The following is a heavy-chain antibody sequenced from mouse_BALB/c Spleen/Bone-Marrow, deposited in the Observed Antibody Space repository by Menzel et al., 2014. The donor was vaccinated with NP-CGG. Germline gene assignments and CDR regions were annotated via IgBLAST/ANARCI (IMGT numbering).Heavy chain of an antibody. CDR3: ARGGNFAWFAY. CDR2: ISSGSSTI. V-gene: IGHV5-17*02. Sequence: EVQLVESGGGLVQPGGSRKLPCAASGFTFSSFGMHWVRQAPEKGLEWVAYISSGSSTIYYADTVKGRFTISRDNPKNTLFLQMTSLRSEDTAMYYCARGGNFAWFAYWGQGTLVTVSA. CDR1: GFTFSSFG. D-gene: IGHD2-1*01. J-gene: IGHJ3*01.